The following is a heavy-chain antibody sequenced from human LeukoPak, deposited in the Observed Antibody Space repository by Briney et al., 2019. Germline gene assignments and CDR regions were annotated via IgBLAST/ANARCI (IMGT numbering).Heavy chain of an antibody. Sequence: TLSLTCTVSGGSISSYYWSWIRQPAGKGLEWIGRIYTSGSTNYNPSLKSRVTMSVDTSKNQFSLKLSSVTAADTAVYYCARHPLLSGWPNWFDPWGQGTLVTVSS. CDR2: IYTSGST. J-gene: IGHJ5*02. CDR3: ARHPLLSGWPNWFDP. V-gene: IGHV4-4*07. D-gene: IGHD6-19*01. CDR1: GGSISSYY.